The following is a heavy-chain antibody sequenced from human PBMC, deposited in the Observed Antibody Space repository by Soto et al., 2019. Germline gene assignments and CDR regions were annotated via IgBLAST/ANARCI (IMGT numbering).Heavy chain of an antibody. D-gene: IGHD6-19*01. Sequence: QVQLQESGPGLVKPSETLSLTCTVSGGSISYYYWSWIRQTPGKGLEWIGYIFYSGSTNYNPSLKRRVTISVDTSKNQYSLKLSSVTAADTAVYYCARDYSSGWIDLWGQGTLVTVSS. V-gene: IGHV4-59*01. CDR3: ARDYSSGWIDL. J-gene: IGHJ5*02. CDR2: IFYSGST. CDR1: GGSISYYY.